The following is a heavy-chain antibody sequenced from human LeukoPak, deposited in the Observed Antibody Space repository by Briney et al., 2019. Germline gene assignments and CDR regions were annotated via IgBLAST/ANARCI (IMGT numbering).Heavy chain of an antibody. D-gene: IGHD2-15*01. CDR3: ARMYCSRGSCYPLFYYYALDV. V-gene: IGHV1-24*01. J-gene: IGHJ6*02. CDR2: FDPEDGET. Sequence: GASVKVSCKVSGYTLTELSMHWVRQAPGKGLEWMGGFDPEDGETIYAQKFQGRVTMTTDTSTSTAYMELRSLRPDDTAVYYCARMYCSRGSCYPLFYYYALDVWGQGTTVTVSS. CDR1: GYTLTELS.